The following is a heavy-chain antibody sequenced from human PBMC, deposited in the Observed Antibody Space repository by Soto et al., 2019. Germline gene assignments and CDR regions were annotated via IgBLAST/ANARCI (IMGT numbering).Heavy chain of an antibody. CDR3: ATERPGLRLTPKFDY. V-gene: IGHV3-23*01. CDR2: ISGSGGSA. D-gene: IGHD4-17*01. J-gene: IGHJ4*02. Sequence: EVQLLESGGGLVQPGGSLRLSCAASGFTFSSYAVSWVRQAPGKGLEWVSAISGSGGSAYYADSVKGRFTISRDTSKNTLYLQMNSLRAEDTAVYYCATERPGLRLTPKFDYWGQGTLVTVSS. CDR1: GFTFSSYA.